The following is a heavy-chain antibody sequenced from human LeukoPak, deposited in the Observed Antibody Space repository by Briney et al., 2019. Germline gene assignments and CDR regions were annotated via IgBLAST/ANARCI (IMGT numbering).Heavy chain of an antibody. CDR1: GFTFSSYE. Sequence: PGGSLRLSCAASGFTFSSYEMNWVRQAPGKGLEWVSYISSSGSTIYYADSVKGRFTISRDNAKNSLYLQMNSLRAEDTAVYYCARRLGIRNAFDIWGQGTMVTVSS. D-gene: IGHD7-27*01. CDR3: ARRLGIRNAFDI. CDR2: ISSSGSTI. V-gene: IGHV3-48*03. J-gene: IGHJ3*02.